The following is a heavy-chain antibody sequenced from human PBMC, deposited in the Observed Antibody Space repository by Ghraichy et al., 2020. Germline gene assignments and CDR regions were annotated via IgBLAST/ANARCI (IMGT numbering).Heavy chain of an antibody. D-gene: IGHD1-14*01. CDR2: INPNRGTT. J-gene: IGHJ4*02. Sequence: ASVKVSCKASGYTFTDYYIHWVRQAPGQGLERMGWINPNRGTTNSAQSFQGRVTMTSDTSISTAYMELSGLRSDDTALYYCARDGMRTTPGDYWGQGTLVTVSS. CDR1: GYTFTDYY. V-gene: IGHV1-2*02. CDR3: ARDGMRTTPGDY.